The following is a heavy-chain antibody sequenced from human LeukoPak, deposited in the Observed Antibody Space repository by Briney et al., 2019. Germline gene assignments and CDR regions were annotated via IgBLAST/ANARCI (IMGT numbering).Heavy chain of an antibody. J-gene: IGHJ4*02. CDR3: AREFRLGSWPRLDY. Sequence: GASVKVSCKASGYTFTDYYVHWVRQAPGQGLEWMGWINPNSGGTDYAQKFQGWVTMTRDTSISTAYMELSRLRSDDTAVYYCAREFRLGSWPRLDYWGQGTLVTVSS. V-gene: IGHV1-2*04. D-gene: IGHD6-13*01. CDR2: INPNSGGT. CDR1: GYTFTDYY.